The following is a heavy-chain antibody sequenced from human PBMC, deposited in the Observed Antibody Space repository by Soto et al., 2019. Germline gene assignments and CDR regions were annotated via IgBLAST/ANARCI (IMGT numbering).Heavy chain of an antibody. J-gene: IGHJ4*02. V-gene: IGHV3-74*01. CDR1: VFTFSRYW. CDR2: INSDGSST. Sequence: PGGGLRRSGATSVFTFSRYWMHWVRQAPGKGLVWVSRINSDGSSTSYADFVKGRFTIYRDNAKNTLYLQMNTLRAEDTAMYYCSSAGDDYWGQGTLVTVSS. D-gene: IGHD2-21*02. CDR3: SSAGDDY.